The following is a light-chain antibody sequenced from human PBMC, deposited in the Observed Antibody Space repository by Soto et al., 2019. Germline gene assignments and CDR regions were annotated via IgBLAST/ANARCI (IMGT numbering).Light chain of an antibody. Sequence: DIQMTQSPSSVSASVGDRVTITCRASQSISSWLAWYQQKPGKAPKLLIYAASSLQTGVPSRFSGSGSGTDFTLTISTLQPEDFATYYCQQAKGFPITFAQGTRLEIK. V-gene: IGKV1D-12*01. CDR1: QSISSW. CDR2: AAS. J-gene: IGKJ5*01. CDR3: QQAKGFPIT.